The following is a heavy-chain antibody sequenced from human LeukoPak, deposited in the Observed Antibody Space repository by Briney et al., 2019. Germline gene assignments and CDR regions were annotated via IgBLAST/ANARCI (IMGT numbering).Heavy chain of an antibody. J-gene: IGHJ2*01. CDR3: AREAGIAITGTIWYFDL. V-gene: IGHV1-69*06. D-gene: IGHD1/OR15-1a*01. CDR2: IIPVFGTT. CDR1: GGTFSTDA. Sequence: EASVKVSCKASGGTFSTDALAWVRQVPGQGPEWMGRIIPVFGTTNYAETFQGRVTITADISTSTVYMQLSSLRSEDTAVYYCAREAGIAITGTIWYFDLWGRGTLVTVSS.